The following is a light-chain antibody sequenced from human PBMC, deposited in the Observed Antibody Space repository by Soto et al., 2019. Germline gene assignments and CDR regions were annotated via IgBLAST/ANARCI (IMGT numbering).Light chain of an antibody. CDR3: GTWDSSLSAYV. V-gene: IGLV1-51*01. J-gene: IGLJ1*01. CDR1: SSNMGNNY. CDR2: DNN. Sequence: QSVLTQPPSVSAAPGQKVTISCSGSSSNMGNNYVSWYQQLPGTAPKLLIYDNNKRPSGIPDRFSDSKSGTSATLAITGLQTGDEADYYCGTWDSSLSAYVFGTGTKLTVL.